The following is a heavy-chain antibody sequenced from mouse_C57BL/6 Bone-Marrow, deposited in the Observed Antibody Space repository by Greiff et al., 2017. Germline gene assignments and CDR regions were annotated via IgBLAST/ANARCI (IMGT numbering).Heavy chain of an antibody. Sequence: QVQLQQSGPELVKPGASVKISCKASGYAFSSSWMNWVKQRPGKGLEWIGRIYPGDGDTNYNGKFKGKATLTADKSSSTAYMQLSSLTCEDAAVYFCAWGCADFDYWGQGTTLTVSS. J-gene: IGHJ2*01. CDR1: GYAFSSSW. V-gene: IGHV1-82*01. D-gene: IGHD3-3*01. CDR3: AWGCADFDY. CDR2: IYPGDGDT.